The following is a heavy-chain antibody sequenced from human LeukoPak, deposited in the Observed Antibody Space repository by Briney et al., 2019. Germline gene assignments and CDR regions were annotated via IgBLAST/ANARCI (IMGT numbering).Heavy chain of an antibody. J-gene: IGHJ4*02. CDR2: ISGGGGST. D-gene: IGHD1-26*01. Sequence: GGSLRLSCAASGFTFTSYSKNWVRQAPGKGLEWVSTISGGGGSTYYADSVKGRFTISRDNSKNTLYLQVNSLRAEDTAVYYCAKGGKWDVTPFDYWGQGTLVTASS. CDR1: GFTFTSYS. V-gene: IGHV3-23*01. CDR3: AKGGKWDVTPFDY.